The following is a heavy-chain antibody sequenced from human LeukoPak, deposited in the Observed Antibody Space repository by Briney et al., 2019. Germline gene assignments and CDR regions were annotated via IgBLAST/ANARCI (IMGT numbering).Heavy chain of an antibody. V-gene: IGHV3-7*01. CDR1: GFTFSSYW. CDR2: IKQDGSEK. Sequence: PGGSLRPSCAASGFTFSSYWMSWVRQAPGKGLEWVANIKQDGSEKYYVDSVKGRFTISRDNAKNSLYLQMNSLRAEDTAVYYCARDWLLDSSGYYYWGQGTLVTVSS. CDR3: ARDWLLDSSGYYY. J-gene: IGHJ4*02. D-gene: IGHD3-22*01.